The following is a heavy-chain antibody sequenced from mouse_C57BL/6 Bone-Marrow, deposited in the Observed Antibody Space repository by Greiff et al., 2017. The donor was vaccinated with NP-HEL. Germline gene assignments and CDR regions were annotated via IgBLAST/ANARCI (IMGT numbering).Heavy chain of an antibody. V-gene: IGHV1-74*01. CDR2: MHPSDSDT. CDR1: GYTFTSYW. J-gene: IGHJ4*01. CDR3: ATSPGY. Sequence: QVQLQQPGAERGKPGASVKVSCKASGYTFTSYWMHWVKQRPGQGLEWIGRMHPSDSDTNYNQKFKGKATLTVDKSSSTAYMQLSSLTSEDSAVYYCATSPGYWGQGTSVTVSS. D-gene: IGHD6-1*01.